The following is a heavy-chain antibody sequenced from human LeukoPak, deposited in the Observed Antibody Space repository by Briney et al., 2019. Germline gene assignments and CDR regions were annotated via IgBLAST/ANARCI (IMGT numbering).Heavy chain of an antibody. D-gene: IGHD4-11*01. J-gene: IGHJ5*02. CDR1: GVSFSGYY. CDR3: AGGRDDYTDYNWFEP. V-gene: IGHV4-34*01. CDR2: INHSAYT. Sequence: SETLSLTCAVSGVSFSGYYWSWIRQSPEKGLEWIGEINHSAYTNYNPSLKSRVTISLDTSKTQFSLKLLSATAADTAVYYCAGGRDDYTDYNWFEPWGQGTLVTVSS.